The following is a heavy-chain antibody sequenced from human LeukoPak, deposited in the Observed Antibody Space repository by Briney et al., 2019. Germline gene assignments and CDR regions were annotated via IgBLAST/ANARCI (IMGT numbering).Heavy chain of an antibody. Sequence: SVKVSCNASGGTFSSYAISWVRQPPGQGIEWMGGIIPIFGTANYAQKFQGRVTITADESTSTAYMELSSLRSEDTAVYYCARGSYDFWRTWGPFDYWGQGTLVTVSS. D-gene: IGHD3-3*01. CDR1: GGTFSSYA. CDR3: ARGSYDFWRTWGPFDY. CDR2: IIPIFGTA. J-gene: IGHJ4*02. V-gene: IGHV1-69*13.